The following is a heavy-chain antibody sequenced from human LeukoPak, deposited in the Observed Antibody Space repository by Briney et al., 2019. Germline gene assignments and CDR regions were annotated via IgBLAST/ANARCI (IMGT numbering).Heavy chain of an antibody. CDR2: ISAYNGNT. V-gene: IGHV1-18*01. Sequence: ASVKVSCKASGYTFTSYGISWVRQAPGQGLEWMGWISAYNGNTNYAQKLQGRVTMTTDTSTSTAYMELRSLRSDDTAVYYCATRFKYGDYSLGYYYGMDVWGQGTTVTVSS. CDR1: GYTFTSYG. CDR3: ATRFKYGDYSLGYYYGMDV. J-gene: IGHJ6*02. D-gene: IGHD4-17*01.